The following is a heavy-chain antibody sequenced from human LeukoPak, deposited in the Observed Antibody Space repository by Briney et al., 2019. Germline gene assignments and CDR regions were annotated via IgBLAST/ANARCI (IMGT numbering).Heavy chain of an antibody. D-gene: IGHD2-15*01. CDR1: GGSISSSSYY. J-gene: IGHJ3*02. CDR2: IYSSGSS. V-gene: IGHV4-61*01. CDR3: ARVRCSGNICATNDAFDI. Sequence: SETLSLTCTVSGGSISSSSYYWSWIRQPPGKGLEWIGYIYSSGSSDYNPSLKNRVTISVDTSKSQFFLTVSSVTAADTALYYCARVRCSGNICATNDAFDIWGQGTMVTVSS.